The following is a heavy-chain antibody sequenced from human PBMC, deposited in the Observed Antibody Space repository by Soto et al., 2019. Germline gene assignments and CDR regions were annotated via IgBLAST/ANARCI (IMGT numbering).Heavy chain of an antibody. D-gene: IGHD2-21*01. CDR1: GGSVSYNSYY. J-gene: IGHJ4*01. V-gene: IGHV4-39*01. CDR2: IFYTGTT. CDR3: ARLVVVAPVANV. Sequence: SETLSLTCSVSGGSVSYNSYYWGWIRQPPGKGLEWVGGIFYTGTTYYNPSLKDRLSISVDTSKNSFSLNLTSVTAADTAVYFCARLVVVAPVANVWGHGTLVTVSS.